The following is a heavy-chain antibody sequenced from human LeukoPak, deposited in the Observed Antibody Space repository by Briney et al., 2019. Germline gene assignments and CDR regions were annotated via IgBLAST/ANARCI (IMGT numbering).Heavy chain of an antibody. CDR2: INHSGST. V-gene: IGHV4-34*01. D-gene: IGHD1-26*01. CDR3: ARGRGRSLRY. Sequence: SETLSLTCAVYGGSFSGYYWSWIRQPPGKGLEWIGEINHSGSTNYNPSLKSRVTISVDTSKNQFSLKLSSVTAADTAVYYCARGRGRSLRYWGQGTLVTVSS. CDR1: GGSFSGYY. J-gene: IGHJ4*02.